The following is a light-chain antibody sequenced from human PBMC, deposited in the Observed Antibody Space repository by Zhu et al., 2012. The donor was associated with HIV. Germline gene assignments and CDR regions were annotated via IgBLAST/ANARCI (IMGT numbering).Light chain of an antibody. CDR2: AAS. CDR3: QQYYTYPRT. CDR1: QGINSY. Sequence: AIRMTQSPSSLSASTGDRVTITCRASQGINSYLAWYQQKPGKAPQLLIYAASTLQSGVPSRFSGSGSGTDFTLTISCLQSEDFATYYCQQYYTYPRTFGQGTKLEIK. V-gene: IGKV1-8*01. J-gene: IGKJ2*01.